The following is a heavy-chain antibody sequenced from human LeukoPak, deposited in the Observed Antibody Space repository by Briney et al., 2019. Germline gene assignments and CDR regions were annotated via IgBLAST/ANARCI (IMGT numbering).Heavy chain of an antibody. J-gene: IGHJ4*02. CDR3: AKGPHYYDSSGYYLYY. CDR2: ISYDGSNK. Sequence: GGSLRLSCAASGFTFSSYGMHWVRLAPGKGLEWVAVISYDGSNKYYADSVKGRFTISRDNSKNTLYLQMNSLRAEDTAVYYCAKGPHYYDSSGYYLYYWGQGTLVTVSS. CDR1: GFTFSSYG. V-gene: IGHV3-30*18. D-gene: IGHD3-22*01.